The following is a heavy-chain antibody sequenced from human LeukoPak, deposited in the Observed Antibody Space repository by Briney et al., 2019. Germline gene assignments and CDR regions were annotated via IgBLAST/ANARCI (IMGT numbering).Heavy chain of an antibody. CDR2: INHSGST. Sequence: PSETLSLTCAVYGGSFSGYYWSWIRPPPGKGLEWIGEINHSGSTSYNPSLKSRVTISVDTSKNQFSLKLSSVTAADTAVYYCARRGSMTGPPPLWGQGTLVTVSS. V-gene: IGHV4-34*01. J-gene: IGHJ4*02. CDR3: ARRGSMTGPPPL. CDR1: GGSFSGYY. D-gene: IGHD6-6*01.